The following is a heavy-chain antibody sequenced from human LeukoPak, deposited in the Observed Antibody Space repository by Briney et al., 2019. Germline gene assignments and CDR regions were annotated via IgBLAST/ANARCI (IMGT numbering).Heavy chain of an antibody. CDR1: GYTFTFHN. CDR2: INPKRGGT. Sequence: AAVTVSFMGSGYTFTFHNMHWVRQAPGQGGEWVGWINPKRGGTNYVQKFRGGVTMSRDTSISTAYMELSTLRSDDTAVYYSARLPRAVAGTSSDYWGQGTLVTVSS. V-gene: IGHV1-2*02. J-gene: IGHJ4*02. D-gene: IGHD6-13*01. CDR3: ARLPRAVAGTSSDY.